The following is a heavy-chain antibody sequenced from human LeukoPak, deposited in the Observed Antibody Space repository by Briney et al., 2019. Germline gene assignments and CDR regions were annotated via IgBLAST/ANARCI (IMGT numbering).Heavy chain of an antibody. CDR1: GFTFSSYA. D-gene: IGHD2-2*01. Sequence: GGSMRLSCAASGFTFSSYAMHWVRQAPGKGLEWEAVISYDGSNKYYADSVKGRFTISRDNSKNPLYLQMSSLRAEDTAVYYCARDGCSSTSCSQFQHWGQGTLVTVSS. J-gene: IGHJ1*01. CDR3: ARDGCSSTSCSQFQH. V-gene: IGHV3-30*04. CDR2: ISYDGSNK.